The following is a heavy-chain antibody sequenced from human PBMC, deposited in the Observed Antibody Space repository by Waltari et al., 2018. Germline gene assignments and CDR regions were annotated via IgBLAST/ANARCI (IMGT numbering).Heavy chain of an antibody. Sequence: QVQLVESGGEVVKPGRSLRLSCEASGFSFSTSGMHWVRQAPGKGLEWVALIWFDGSKKYYADSVKGRFTISRDNSKNTLYLQMSSLRVEDTALYYCARVIRGSSDAFDIWGQGTVVTVSS. CDR1: GFSFSTSG. J-gene: IGHJ3*02. CDR2: IWFDGSKK. CDR3: ARVIRGSSDAFDI. V-gene: IGHV3-33*01. D-gene: IGHD6-6*01.